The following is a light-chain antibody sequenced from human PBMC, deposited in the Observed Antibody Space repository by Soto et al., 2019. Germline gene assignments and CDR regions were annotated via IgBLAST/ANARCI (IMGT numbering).Light chain of an antibody. Sequence: EIVLTQSPATLSLSPGESATLSWRASQMVNSNLPWYQQKPGPAPRLLTYWASNRATVSPARFSGRGSGTEFTLTSSSLQSDDFACYYCQHYKSDTLTFGQGTKV. V-gene: IGKV3D-15*01. CDR1: QMVNSN. CDR3: QHYKSDTLT. CDR2: WAS. J-gene: IGKJ1*01.